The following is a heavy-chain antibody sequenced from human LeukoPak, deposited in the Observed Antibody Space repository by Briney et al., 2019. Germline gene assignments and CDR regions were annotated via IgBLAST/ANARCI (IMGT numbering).Heavy chain of an antibody. D-gene: IGHD4-23*01. Sequence: GGSLRLSCAASGFTHNTNHMNWLPQAPGKRLECVSIMYPWGSPFYTDSVKGRFTVTRHDSKNMMLLQMNTLRPDDNALYQCLRKGGGDNCRWGQGGLVGVCS. CDR1: GFTHNTNH. CDR2: MYPWGSP. J-gene: IGHJ4*01. V-gene: IGHV3-53*04. CDR3: LRKGGGDNCR.